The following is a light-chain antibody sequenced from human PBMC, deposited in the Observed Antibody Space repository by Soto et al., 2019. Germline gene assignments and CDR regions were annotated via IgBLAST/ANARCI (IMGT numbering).Light chain of an antibody. CDR1: SSDIGAYNY. Sequence: HSALTXPPSAPGSPGQSFTISCTGTSSDIGAYNYVSWYQQRPGKAPKLMIYEVSRRPSGVPYRFSGSKSGSTASLTVSGLHTEDEADYYCSSYAGNNTYVFGSGTKVTVL. J-gene: IGLJ1*01. CDR2: EVS. V-gene: IGLV2-8*01. CDR3: SSYAGNNTYV.